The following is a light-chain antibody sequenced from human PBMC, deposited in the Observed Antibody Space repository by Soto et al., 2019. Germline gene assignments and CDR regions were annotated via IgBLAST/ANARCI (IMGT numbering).Light chain of an antibody. CDR1: QRVSSNY. J-gene: IGKJ1*01. V-gene: IGKV3-20*01. CDR3: QQYGRSPWT. CDR2: GAS. Sequence: EIVLTQSPGTVSLSPGERATLSCRASQRVSSNYVAWFQQKTGQAPRLLIHGASERATGIPDRFSGSGSGTDFNLTISGLEPEDFAVYYCQQYGRSPWTFGQGTKVDFK.